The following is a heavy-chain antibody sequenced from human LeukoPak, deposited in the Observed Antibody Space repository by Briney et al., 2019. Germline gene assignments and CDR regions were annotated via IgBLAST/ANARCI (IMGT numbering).Heavy chain of an antibody. J-gene: IGHJ2*01. CDR1: GFTLSSFS. V-gene: IGHV3-21*04. Sequence: GGSLRLFCAPSGFTLSSFSMNWVRQSTEGGLEWISYITSSSSSTYYADSVKGRFPISRDNAKNSLYLQMSSLRAEDTTLYYCTRRAARWEFDLWGRGTLLTVFS. D-gene: IGHD1-26*01. CDR2: ITSSSSST. CDR3: TRRAARWEFDL.